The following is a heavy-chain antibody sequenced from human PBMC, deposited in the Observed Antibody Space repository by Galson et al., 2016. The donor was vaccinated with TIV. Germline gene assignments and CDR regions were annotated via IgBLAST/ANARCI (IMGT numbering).Heavy chain of an antibody. D-gene: IGHD1-26*01. J-gene: IGHJ4*02. Sequence: SVKVSCKASGGILRSYAINWVRQAPGQGLEWMGRIIPILGITNYAQKFQGRVTITVDEFTSTANMELSSLKSDDTAVYYCARGGSGSAIDYWGQGILVTVSS. V-gene: IGHV1-69*04. CDR1: GGILRSYA. CDR2: IIPILGIT. CDR3: ARGGSGSAIDY.